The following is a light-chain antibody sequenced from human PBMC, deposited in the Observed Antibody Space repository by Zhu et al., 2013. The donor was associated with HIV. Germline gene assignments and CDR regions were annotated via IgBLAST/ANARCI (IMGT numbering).Light chain of an antibody. CDR3: QQRSKWPPFT. Sequence: EVVMTQSPATLSVSPGDRATLSCRASEHIVSNLAWYQQKPGQAPRLLIYGASTRATGIPARFSGSGSGTDFTLTISSLEPEDFTVYYCQQRSKWPPFTFGQGTKLHLK. J-gene: IGKJ2*01. CDR1: EHIVSN. CDR2: GAS. V-gene: IGKV3-15*01.